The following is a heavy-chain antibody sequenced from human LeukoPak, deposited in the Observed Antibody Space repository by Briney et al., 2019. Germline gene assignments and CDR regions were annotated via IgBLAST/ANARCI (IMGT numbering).Heavy chain of an antibody. CDR3: ASNYGG. D-gene: IGHD4-11*01. Sequence: GGSLRLSCAASGFDFSNYWMYWVRQAPGKGLEWVANVKQDGSEKYYVDSVRGRFTISRDNAKNSLSLQMNSLRAEDTAVYYCASNYGGWGQGTLVTVSS. CDR1: GFDFSNYW. J-gene: IGHJ4*02. CDR2: VKQDGSEK. V-gene: IGHV3-7*03.